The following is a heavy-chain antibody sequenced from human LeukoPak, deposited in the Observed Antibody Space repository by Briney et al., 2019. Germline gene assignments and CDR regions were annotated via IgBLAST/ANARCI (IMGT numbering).Heavy chain of an antibody. V-gene: IGHV1-69*13. J-gene: IGHJ6*02. CDR1: GGTFSSYA. Sequence: ASVKVSCKASGGTFSSYAISWVRQAPGQGLEWMGGIIPIFGTANYAQKFQGRVTITADESTSTAYMELSSLRSEDTAVYYCARDGNYGDYYYYGMDVWGQGTTVTVSS. D-gene: IGHD4-17*01. CDR3: ARDGNYGDYYYYGMDV. CDR2: IIPIFGTA.